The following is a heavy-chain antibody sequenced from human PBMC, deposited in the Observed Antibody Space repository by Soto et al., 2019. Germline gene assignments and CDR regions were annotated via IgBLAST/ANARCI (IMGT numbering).Heavy chain of an antibody. V-gene: IGHV1-46*01. CDR2: INPSGGST. CDR1: GYTFTSYY. CDR3: ARVEAVENGKIYGMDV. Sequence: ASVKVSCKASGYTFTSYYMHWVRQAPGQGLEWMGIINPSGGSTSYAQKFQGRVTTTRDTSTSTVYMELSSLRSEDTAVYYCARVEAVENGKIYGMDVWGQGTTVTVSS. J-gene: IGHJ6*02. D-gene: IGHD1-1*01.